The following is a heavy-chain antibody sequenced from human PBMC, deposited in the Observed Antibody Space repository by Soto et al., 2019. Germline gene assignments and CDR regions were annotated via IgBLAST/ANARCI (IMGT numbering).Heavy chain of an antibody. CDR2: VFYTGSA. J-gene: IGHJ4*02. CDR1: GGNIRGSGDY. Sequence: SETQSLTSSVSGGNIRGSGDYWGWIRQSPGKGLEYIGSVFYTGSAYYNPSFKSRVSIVADTSTNRFFLNLKSVTATDTGVYYCAKTPTGYYDSWGQGILVTVSS. D-gene: IGHD2-8*02. V-gene: IGHV4-39*02. CDR3: AKTPTGYYDS.